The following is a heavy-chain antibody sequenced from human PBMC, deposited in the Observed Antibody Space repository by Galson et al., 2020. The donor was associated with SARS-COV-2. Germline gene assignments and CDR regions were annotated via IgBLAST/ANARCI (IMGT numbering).Heavy chain of an antibody. V-gene: IGHV3-66*01. CDR2: IYSGGST. J-gene: IGHJ4*02. D-gene: IGHD1-26*01. Sequence: GESLKISCAASGFTVSSNYMSWVRQAPGKGLEWVSVIYSGGSTYYADSVKGRFTISRDNSKNTLYLQMNSLRAEDTAVYYCARDLVGATYFDYWGQGTLVTVSS. CDR3: ARDLVGATYFDY. CDR1: GFTVSSNY.